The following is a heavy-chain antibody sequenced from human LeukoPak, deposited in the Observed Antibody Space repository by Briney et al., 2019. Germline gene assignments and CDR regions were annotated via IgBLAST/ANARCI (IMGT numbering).Heavy chain of an antibody. CDR2: IYPGDSDT. V-gene: IGHV5-51*01. Sequence: GESMKISCKGSGYSFTSYWIGRVRQMPGKSLEWMGIIYPGDSDTRYSPSFQGQVTISADKAISTAYLQWSSLKASDTAMYYCARPPSRLGEDLDYWGQGTLVTVSS. CDR1: GYSFTSYW. J-gene: IGHJ4*02. CDR3: ARPPSRLGEDLDY. D-gene: IGHD3-16*01.